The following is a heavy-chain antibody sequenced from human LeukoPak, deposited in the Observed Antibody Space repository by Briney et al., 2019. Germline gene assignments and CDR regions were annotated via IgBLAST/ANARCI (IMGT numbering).Heavy chain of an antibody. CDR1: GFTFSSYS. V-gene: IGHV3-21*01. CDR2: ISGSSSYI. Sequence: GGSLRLSCAASGFTFSSYSMNWVRQAPGKGLEWVSSISGSSSYIYYTDSVKGRFTISRDNSKNTLYLQMNSLRAEDTAVYYCAKDLSLVVGATGIDYWGQGTLVTVSS. J-gene: IGHJ4*02. CDR3: AKDLSLVVGATGIDY. D-gene: IGHD1-26*01.